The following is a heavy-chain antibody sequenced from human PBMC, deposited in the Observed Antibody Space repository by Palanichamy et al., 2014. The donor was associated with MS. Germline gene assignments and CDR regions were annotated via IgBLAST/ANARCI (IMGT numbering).Heavy chain of an antibody. Sequence: LQHGAAGLLKPSETLSLTCAVYGGSVQWLLLELDPPAPRKGLEWIGEINHSGSTNYNPSLKSRVTISVDTSKNRFSLKLSSVTAADTAVYYCARGRRPKHTAMDTRYYFDYWGQGTLVTVSS. V-gene: IGHV4-34*01. CDR1: GGSVQWLL. CDR2: INHSGST. D-gene: IGHD5-18*01. J-gene: IGHJ4*02. CDR3: ARGRRPKHTAMDTRYYFDY.